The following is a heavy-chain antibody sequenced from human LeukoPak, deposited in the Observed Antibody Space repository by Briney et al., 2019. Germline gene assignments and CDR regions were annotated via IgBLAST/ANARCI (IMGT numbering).Heavy chain of an antibody. CDR2: IGESDGRT. CDR3: AKGPPASGWEKLHD. D-gene: IGHD6-19*01. J-gene: IGHJ4*02. Sequence: PGGSLRLSCAASGFTVTTLAMTWVRQAPGKGLEWVSVIGESDGRTYYADSVKGRFTISRDESKNTLYLQMNSLRAEDTAAYYCAKGPPASGWEKLHDWGQGTLVTVSS. V-gene: IGHV3-23*01. CDR1: GFTVTTLA.